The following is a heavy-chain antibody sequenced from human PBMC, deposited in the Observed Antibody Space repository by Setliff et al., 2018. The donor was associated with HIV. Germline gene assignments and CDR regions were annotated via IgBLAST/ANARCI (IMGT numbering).Heavy chain of an antibody. Sequence: ASVKVSCKASGYTFTSYYMHWVRQAPGQGLEWMGIINPSGGSTSYAQKFQGRVTMTRDTSTSTVYMELSSLRSEDTAVYYCARVMVVRGDQAYYYYYYYGMDVWGQGTTVTVSS. V-gene: IGHV1-46*01. CDR2: INPSGGST. J-gene: IGHJ6*02. CDR3: ARVMVVRGDQAYYYYYYYGMDV. D-gene: IGHD3-10*01. CDR1: GYTFTSYY.